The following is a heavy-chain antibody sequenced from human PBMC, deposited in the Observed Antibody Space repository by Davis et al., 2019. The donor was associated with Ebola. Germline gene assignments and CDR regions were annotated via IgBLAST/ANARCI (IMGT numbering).Heavy chain of an antibody. D-gene: IGHD3-10*01. CDR1: GFTVSSNY. CDR3: ARGGGQVYYYGSGRYYYGMDV. V-gene: IGHV4-34*01. CDR2: INHSGST. J-gene: IGHJ6*02. Sequence: MPGGSLRLSCAASGFTVSSNYMSWIRQPPGKGLEWIGEINHSGSTNYNPSLKSRVTISVDTSKNQFSLKLSSVTAADTAVYYCARGGGQVYYYGSGRYYYGMDVWGQGTTVTVSS.